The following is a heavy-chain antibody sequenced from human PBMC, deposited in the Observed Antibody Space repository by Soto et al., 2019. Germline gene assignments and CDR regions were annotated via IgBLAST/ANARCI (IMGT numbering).Heavy chain of an antibody. CDR2: IVVGSGNT. D-gene: IGHD5-18*01. CDR3: AADKGYSYGYGTY. J-gene: IGHJ4*02. V-gene: IGHV1-58*01. Sequence: SVKVSCKASGFTFTSSAVQWVRQARGQRLEWIGWIVVGSGNTDYAQKLQERVTITRDMSTSTAYMELSSLRSEDTAVYYCAADKGYSYGYGTYWGQGTMVSVSS. CDR1: GFTFTSSA.